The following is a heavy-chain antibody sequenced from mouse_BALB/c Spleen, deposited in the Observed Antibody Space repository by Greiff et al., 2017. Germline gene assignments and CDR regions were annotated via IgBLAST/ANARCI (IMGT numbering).Heavy chain of an antibody. Sequence: EVQLVESGAELVKPGASVKLSCTASGFNIKDTYMHWVKQRPEQGLEWIGRIDPANGNTKYDPKFQGKATITADTSSNTAYLQLSSLTSEDTAVYYCAREFITTEFDYWGQGTTLTVSS. CDR1: GFNIKDTY. V-gene: IGHV14-3*02. CDR2: IDPANGNT. D-gene: IGHD1-1*01. J-gene: IGHJ2*01. CDR3: AREFITTEFDY.